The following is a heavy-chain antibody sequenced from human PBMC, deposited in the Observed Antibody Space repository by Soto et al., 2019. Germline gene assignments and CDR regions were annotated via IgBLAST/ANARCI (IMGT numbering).Heavy chain of an antibody. Sequence: GASVKVSCKASGYTFPKYGITWVRQAPGQGLEWMAWISAYDGDTHYAEKLQGRVTMTTDTPTRTAYMELRSLRSDDTAVYYCAREGSSQGVYFDYWGQGTLVTVSS. J-gene: IGHJ4*02. CDR2: ISAYDGDT. CDR1: GYTFPKYG. V-gene: IGHV1-18*04. CDR3: AREGSSQGVYFDY. D-gene: IGHD6-13*01.